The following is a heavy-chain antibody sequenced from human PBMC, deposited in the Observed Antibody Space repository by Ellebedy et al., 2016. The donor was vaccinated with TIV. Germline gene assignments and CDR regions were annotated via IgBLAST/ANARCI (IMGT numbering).Heavy chain of an antibody. D-gene: IGHD3-22*01. V-gene: IGHV1-18*01. CDR1: GGTFSSYA. CDR3: ARDDSSEY. CDR2: ISAYNGNT. Sequence: ASVKVSCXASGGTFSSYAISWVRQAPGQGLEWMGWISAYNGNTNYAQKLQGRVTMTTDTSTSTAYMELRSLRSDDTAVYYCARDDSSEYWGQGTLVTVSS. J-gene: IGHJ4*02.